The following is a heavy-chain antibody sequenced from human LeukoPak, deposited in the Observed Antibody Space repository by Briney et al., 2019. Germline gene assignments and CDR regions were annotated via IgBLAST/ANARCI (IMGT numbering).Heavy chain of an antibody. CDR2: VYPSGEK. CDR3: GRGYYSLDKWFDP. V-gene: IGHV4-4*07. D-gene: IGHD3-10*01. CDR1: GSSISSYY. J-gene: IGHJ5*02. Sequence: SETLSLTCSVPGSSISSYYYSWIRQPAGEGLQWIGRVYPSGEKNYNPSLKSRVTMSLDTSKYQVSLKLTSVTAADTAVYFCGRGYYSLDKWFDPWGQGALVTVSS.